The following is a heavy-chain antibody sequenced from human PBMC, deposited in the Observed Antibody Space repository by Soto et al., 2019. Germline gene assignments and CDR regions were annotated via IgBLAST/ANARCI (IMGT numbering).Heavy chain of an antibody. CDR1: GYIFTRYY. CDR2: INPSGGST. D-gene: IGHD2-2*01. V-gene: IGHV1-46*01. J-gene: IGHJ6*02. CDR3: ARDPGITWFRTSFKPGYNMDV. Sequence: ASVKVSCKASGYIFTRYYMHWVRQAPGQVLEWMGIINPSGGSTTYAQKFQGRVIMTRDTSTSTVYMELSSLRSEDTAVYYCARDPGITWFRTSFKPGYNMDVWGQGTTVTVSS.